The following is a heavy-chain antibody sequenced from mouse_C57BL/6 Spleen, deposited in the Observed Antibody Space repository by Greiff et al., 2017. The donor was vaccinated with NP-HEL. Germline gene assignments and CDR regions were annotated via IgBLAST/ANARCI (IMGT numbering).Heavy chain of an antibody. J-gene: IGHJ2*01. V-gene: IGHV1-53*01. Sequence: VQLQQPGTELVKPGASVKLSCKASGYTFTSYWMHWVKQRPGQGLEWIGNINPSNGGTNYNEKFKSKATLTVDKSSSTAYMQLSSLTSEDSAVYYCARSGTWDRGYFDYWGQGTTLTVSS. CDR1: GYTFTSYW. CDR3: ARSGTWDRGYFDY. CDR2: INPSNGGT. D-gene: IGHD4-1*01.